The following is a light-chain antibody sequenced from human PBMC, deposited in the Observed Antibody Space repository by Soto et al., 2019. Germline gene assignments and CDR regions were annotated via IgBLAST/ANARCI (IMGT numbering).Light chain of an antibody. CDR2: EVS. CDR3: CSYAGSSTFYV. Sequence: QSALTQPASVSGSPGQSITISCTGASSDVGSYNLVSWYQQHPGKAPKLMIYEVSKRPSGVSNRFSGSKSGNTASLTISGLQPEDEADCYCCSYAGSSTFYVFGTGTKLTVL. J-gene: IGLJ1*01. V-gene: IGLV2-23*02. CDR1: SSDVGSYNL.